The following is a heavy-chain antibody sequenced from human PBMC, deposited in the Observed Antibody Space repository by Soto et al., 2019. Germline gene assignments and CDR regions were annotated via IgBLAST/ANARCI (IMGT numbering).Heavy chain of an antibody. CDR2: INAGNGNT. CDR3: ARAVAVPADFDY. J-gene: IGHJ4*02. CDR1: GYTFNGYA. V-gene: IGHV1-3*05. D-gene: IGHD6-19*01. Sequence: QVQLVQSGAEETKPGASVKVSCKASGYTFNGYAMHWVRQAPGQRLEWMGWINAGNGNTKYSQKFQGRVTITRDTSASTAYMELSSLRSEDTAVYYCARAVAVPADFDYWGQGTLVTVSS.